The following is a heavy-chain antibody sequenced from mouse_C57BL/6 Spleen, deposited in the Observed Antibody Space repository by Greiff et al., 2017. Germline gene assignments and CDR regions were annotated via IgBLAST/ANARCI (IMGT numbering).Heavy chain of an antibody. Sequence: VQLQQSGAELVKPGASVKMSCKASGYTFTSYWITWVKQRPGQGLEWIGDIYPGSGSTNYNEKFKSKATLTVDTSSSTAYMQLSSLTSEDSAVYYCAREGGYYDYAGGYFDYWGQGTTLTVSS. CDR2: IYPGSGST. V-gene: IGHV1-55*01. J-gene: IGHJ2*01. CDR1: GYTFTSYW. CDR3: AREGGYYDYAGGYFDY. D-gene: IGHD2-4*01.